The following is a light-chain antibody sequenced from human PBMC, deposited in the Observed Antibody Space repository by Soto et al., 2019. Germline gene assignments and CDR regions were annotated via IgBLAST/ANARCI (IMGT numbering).Light chain of an antibody. Sequence: QSALTQPASVSGSPGQSVTISCTGTSSDVGAYNYVSWYQHHPGKAPKLMIYDLNNRPSGISDRFSGSKSVNTASLTISVLQAEDEADYYCLSYATGSTWVFGGGTKLTVL. CDR3: LSYATGSTWV. V-gene: IGLV2-14*01. J-gene: IGLJ3*02. CDR2: DLN. CDR1: SSDVGAYNY.